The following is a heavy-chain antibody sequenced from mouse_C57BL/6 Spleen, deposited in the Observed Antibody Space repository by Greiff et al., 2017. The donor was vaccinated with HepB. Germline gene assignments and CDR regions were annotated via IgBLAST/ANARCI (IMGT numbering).Heavy chain of an antibody. CDR1: GYSITSGYY. CDR3: ARGHYGSRGYFDV. V-gene: IGHV3-6*01. CDR2: ISYDGSN. D-gene: IGHD1-1*01. J-gene: IGHJ1*03. Sequence: EVQLVESGPGLVKPSQSLSLTCSVTGYSITSGYYWNWIRQFPGNKLEWMGYISYDGSNNYNPSLKNRISITRDTSKNQFFLKLNSVTTEDTATYYCARGHYGSRGYFDVWGTGTTVTVSS.